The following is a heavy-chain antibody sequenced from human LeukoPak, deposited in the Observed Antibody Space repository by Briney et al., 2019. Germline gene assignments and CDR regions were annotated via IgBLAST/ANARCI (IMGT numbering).Heavy chain of an antibody. Sequence: GGSLRLSCAASGFTFDDYAMHWVRQAPGKGLEWVSGISWNSGSIGYADSVKGRFTISRDNAKNSLYLQMNSLRAEDTALYYCAKSQGFYGSGSYLFSYGMDVWGQGTTVTVSS. CDR1: GFTFDDYA. V-gene: IGHV3-9*01. CDR2: ISWNSGSI. J-gene: IGHJ6*02. D-gene: IGHD3-10*01. CDR3: AKSQGFYGSGSYLFSYGMDV.